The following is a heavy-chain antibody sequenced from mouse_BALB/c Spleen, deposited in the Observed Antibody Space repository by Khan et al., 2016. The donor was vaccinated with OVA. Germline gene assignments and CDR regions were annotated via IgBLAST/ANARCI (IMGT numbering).Heavy chain of an antibody. CDR2: MSSGGDYT. V-gene: IGHV5-6*01. D-gene: IGHD4-1*01. Sequence: VQLKESGGDLVKPGGSLKLSCAASGFTFSSYSMSWVRQIPDKRLEWVATMSSGGDYTYSPDSVKGRFTISRDNAKNTLYLQMSSLKSEDTAMYYCASHLTGSFAYWGQGTLVTVSA. CDR3: ASHLTGSFAY. CDR1: GFTFSSYS. J-gene: IGHJ3*01.